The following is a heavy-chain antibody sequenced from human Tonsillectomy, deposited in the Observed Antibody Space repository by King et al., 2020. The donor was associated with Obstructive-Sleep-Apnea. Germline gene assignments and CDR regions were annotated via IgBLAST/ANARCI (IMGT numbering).Heavy chain of an antibody. CDR1: GFTFSSYG. D-gene: IGHD2-15*01. CDR2: IRYDGSNK. J-gene: IGHJ6*02. Sequence: VQLVESGGGVVQPGRSLRLSCAASGFTFSSYGMHWVRQAPGKGLEWVAFIRYDGSNKYYADSVKGRFTISRDNSKNTLYLQMNSLRAEDTAVYYCAKDFVCSGGSCYFPLVGSPSDGMDVWGQGTTVTVSS. V-gene: IGHV3-30*02. CDR3: AKDFVCSGGSCYFPLVGSPSDGMDV.